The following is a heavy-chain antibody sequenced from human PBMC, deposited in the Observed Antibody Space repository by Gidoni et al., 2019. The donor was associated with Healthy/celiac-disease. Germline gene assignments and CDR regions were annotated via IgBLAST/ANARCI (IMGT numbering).Heavy chain of an antibody. Sequence: QVQLQQWGAGLLKPSETLSLTCAVYGGSFSGYYWSWIRQPPGKGLEWIGEINHSGSTNYNPSLKSRVTIAVDTSKNQFSLKLSSVTAADTAVYYCARGFIYYSRFNWFDPWGQGTLVTVSS. CDR3: ARGFIYYSRFNWFDP. CDR2: INHSGST. D-gene: IGHD4-4*01. CDR1: GGSFSGYY. J-gene: IGHJ5*02. V-gene: IGHV4-34*01.